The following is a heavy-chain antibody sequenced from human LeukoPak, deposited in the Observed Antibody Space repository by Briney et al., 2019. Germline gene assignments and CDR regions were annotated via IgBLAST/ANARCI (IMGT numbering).Heavy chain of an antibody. V-gene: IGHV1-69*04. Sequence: SVKVSCKASGGTFSSYAISWVRQAPGQGLEWMGRIIPILGIANYAQTFQGRVTITADKSTSTAYMELSSLRSEDTAVYYCASVYYDSSGEDPPFDYWGQGTLVTVSS. D-gene: IGHD3-22*01. CDR2: IIPILGIA. J-gene: IGHJ4*02. CDR1: GGTFSSYA. CDR3: ASVYYDSSGEDPPFDY.